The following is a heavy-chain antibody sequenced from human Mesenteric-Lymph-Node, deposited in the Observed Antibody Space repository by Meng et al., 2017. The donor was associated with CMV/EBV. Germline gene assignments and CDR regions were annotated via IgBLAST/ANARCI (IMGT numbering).Heavy chain of an antibody. CDR1: GYTFTSYD. V-gene: IGHV1-8*01. CDR3: ARGRGGYCSSTSCLFDY. Sequence: ASVKVSCKASGYTFTSYDINWVRQATGQGLEWMGWMNPNSGNTGYAQKFQGRVTMTRNTSISTAYMELSSLRSEDTAVYYCARGRGGYCSSTSCLFDYWGQGTLVTVSS. D-gene: IGHD2-2*01. CDR2: MNPNSGNT. J-gene: IGHJ4*02.